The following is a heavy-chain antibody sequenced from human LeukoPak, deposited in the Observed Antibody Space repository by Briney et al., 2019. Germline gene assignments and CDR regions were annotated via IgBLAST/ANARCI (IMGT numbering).Heavy chain of an antibody. J-gene: IGHJ4*02. D-gene: IGHD2-2*01. CDR1: GVSISSYY. V-gene: IGHV4-59*01. CDR3: ARLGGGNVVVPAAIDY. CDR2: IYYSGST. Sequence: SETLSLTCTVSGVSISSYYWSWIRKPPGKGLEWIGYIYYSGSTNYNPSLKSRVTISVDTSKNQFSLKLSSVTAADTAVYYCARLGGGNVVVPAAIDYWGQGTLVTVSS.